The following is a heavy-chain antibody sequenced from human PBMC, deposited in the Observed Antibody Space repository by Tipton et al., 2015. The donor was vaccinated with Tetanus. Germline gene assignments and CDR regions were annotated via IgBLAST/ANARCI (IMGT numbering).Heavy chain of an antibody. V-gene: IGHV3-30-3*01. CDR3: AREDGGPTLDYFDS. D-gene: IGHD3-16*01. CDR2: ITFDGSTK. CDR1: EFSFSSYA. J-gene: IGHJ4*02. Sequence: SLRLSCAASEFSFSSYAMHWIRQAPGKGLEWVAVITFDGSTKYYADSVKGRFTLSRDNSQSTLYLQMNSLKVEDTAVYYCAREDGGPTLDYFDSWGQGALVIVSS.